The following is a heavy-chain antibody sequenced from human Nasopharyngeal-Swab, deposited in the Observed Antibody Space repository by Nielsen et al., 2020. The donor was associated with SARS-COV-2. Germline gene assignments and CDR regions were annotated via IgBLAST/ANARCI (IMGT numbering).Heavy chain of an antibody. V-gene: IGHV4-39*07. CDR2: IYYSGST. J-gene: IGHJ4*02. CDR3: ARGKHDILTGYYPYYFDY. CDR1: GGSISSSSYY. D-gene: IGHD3-9*01. Sequence: SETLSHTCTVSGGSISSSSYYWGWIRQPPGKGLEWIGSIYYSGSTYYNPSLKSRVTISVDTSKNQFSLKLSSVTAADTAVYYCARGKHDILTGYYPYYFDYWGQGTLVTVSS.